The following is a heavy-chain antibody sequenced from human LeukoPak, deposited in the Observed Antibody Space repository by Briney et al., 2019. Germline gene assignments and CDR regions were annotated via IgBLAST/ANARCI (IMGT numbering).Heavy chain of an antibody. CDR2: INPNSGGT. V-gene: IGHV1-2*02. CDR1: GYTFTGYY. CDR3: AGPIYDFWSGYYLDAFDI. J-gene: IGHJ3*02. Sequence: APVKPSCTASGYTFTGYYMHGVRQSLGQGLEWMGWINPNSGGTNYAQKFQGRVTMTRDTSISTAYMELSRLRSDDTAVYYCAGPIYDFWSGYYLDAFDIWGQGPVITVSS. D-gene: IGHD3-3*01.